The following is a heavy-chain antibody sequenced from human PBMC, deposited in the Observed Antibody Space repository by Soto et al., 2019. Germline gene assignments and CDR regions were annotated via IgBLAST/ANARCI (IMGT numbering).Heavy chain of an antibody. D-gene: IGHD2-21*01. CDR3: ARPHSILRLDRFHP. Sequence: QVQLVESGGGVVQPGKSLRLSCTASGFKLRNYAIHWVRQAPGKGLEWLAVIWFDGSKKYYADSVKGRFTISRDNSKDTLYLQMRSLTAEPTAFSYCARPHSILRLDRFHPWGQGTLVTVSP. CDR2: IWFDGSKK. CDR1: GFKLRNYA. V-gene: IGHV3-33*01. J-gene: IGHJ5*02.